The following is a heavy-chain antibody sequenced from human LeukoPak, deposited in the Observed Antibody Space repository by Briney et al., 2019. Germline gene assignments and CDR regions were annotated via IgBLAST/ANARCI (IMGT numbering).Heavy chain of an antibody. CDR2: ISGSGGST. CDR1: GFTFSNYA. J-gene: IGHJ4*02. D-gene: IGHD4-17*01. Sequence: PGGSLRLSCAASGFTFSNYAMSWVRQAPGKGLEWVSVISGSGGSTYYADSVKGRFTISRDNSKNTLYLQMNSLGAEDTAVYDCAKSVESAVTTNPYFDYWGQGTLVTVSS. CDR3: AKSVESAVTTNPYFDY. V-gene: IGHV3-23*01.